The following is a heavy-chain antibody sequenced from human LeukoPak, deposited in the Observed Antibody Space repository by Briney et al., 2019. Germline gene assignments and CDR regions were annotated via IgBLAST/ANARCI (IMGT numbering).Heavy chain of an antibody. Sequence: ASVKVSCKVSGYTLTELSMHWVRQAPGKGLEWMGGFDPEDGETIYAQKFQGRVTMTEDTSTDTAYMELSSLKSEDTAVYYCATMNTYYSGSGANYNYMDVWGKGTTVTVSS. CDR3: ATMNTYYSGSGANYNYMDV. CDR1: GYTLTELS. D-gene: IGHD3-10*01. V-gene: IGHV1-24*01. CDR2: FDPEDGET. J-gene: IGHJ6*03.